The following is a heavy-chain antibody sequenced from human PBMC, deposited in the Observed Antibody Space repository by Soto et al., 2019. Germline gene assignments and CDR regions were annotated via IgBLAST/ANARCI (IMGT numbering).Heavy chain of an antibody. V-gene: IGHV3-21*01. CDR1: GFTFSSYS. J-gene: IGHJ6*02. CDR3: ARGLRGFGMDV. D-gene: IGHD3-16*01. Sequence: GGSLRLSCAASGFTFSSYSMNWVRQAPGKGLEWVSSISSSSSYIYYADSVKGRFTISRDNAKNSLYLQMNSLRAEDTAVYYCARGLRGFGMDVWGQGTTVTVSS. CDR2: ISSSSSYI.